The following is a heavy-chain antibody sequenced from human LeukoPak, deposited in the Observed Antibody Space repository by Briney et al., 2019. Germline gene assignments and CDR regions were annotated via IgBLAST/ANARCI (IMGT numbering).Heavy chain of an antibody. Sequence: GGPLRLSCAASGVTFSAYSMNWVRQAPGKGLEWVSHISSSSSTTYYADSVKGRFTISRDNAKNSLYLQMNRLRAEDTAVYYCTVSFDHWGQGTLVTVSS. J-gene: IGHJ4*02. CDR1: GVTFSAYS. CDR3: TVSFDH. CDR2: ISSSSSTT. D-gene: IGHD5/OR15-5a*01. V-gene: IGHV3-48*01.